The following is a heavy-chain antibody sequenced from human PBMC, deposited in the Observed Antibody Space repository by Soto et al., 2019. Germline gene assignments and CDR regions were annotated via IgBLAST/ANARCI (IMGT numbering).Heavy chain of an antibody. CDR2: ISSSSTI. CDR3: ARTPMVRGVVFDY. Sequence: PGGSLRLSCAASGFTFSSYSMNWVRQAPGKGLEWVSYISSSSTIYYADSVKGRFTISRDNAKNSLYLQMNSLRDEDTAAYYCARTPMVRGVVFDYWGQGTLVTVSS. D-gene: IGHD3-10*01. J-gene: IGHJ4*02. CDR1: GFTFSSYS. V-gene: IGHV3-48*02.